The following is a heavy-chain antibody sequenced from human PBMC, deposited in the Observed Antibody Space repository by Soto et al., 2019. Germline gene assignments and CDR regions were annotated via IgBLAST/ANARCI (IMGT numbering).Heavy chain of an antibody. Sequence: ASVKVSCKASGYTFTSYYMHWVRQAPGQGLEWMGIINPSGGSTSYAQKFQGRVTMTRDTSTSTVYMELSSLRSEDTAVYYCARDRPSVVVPAAIIYYYYYGMDVWGQGTTVTVSS. V-gene: IGHV1-46*01. CDR3: ARDRPSVVVPAAIIYYYYYGMDV. J-gene: IGHJ6*02. CDR2: INPSGGST. CDR1: GYTFTSYY. D-gene: IGHD2-2*01.